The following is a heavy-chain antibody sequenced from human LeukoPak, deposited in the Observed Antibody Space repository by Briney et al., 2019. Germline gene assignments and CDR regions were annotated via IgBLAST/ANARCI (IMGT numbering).Heavy chain of an antibody. CDR1: GYTFTSYG. J-gene: IGHJ4*02. V-gene: IGHV1-8*01. CDR2: VSTNSGNT. CDR3: SRRGRTSGYYSVY. D-gene: IGHD3-22*01. Sequence: ASVKVSCKSSGYTFTSYGITWVRQATGQGLEWMGWVSTNSGNTGYAQKYQGRVTMTRNTSISTAYMELRSLRSEDTAVYYCSRRGRTSGYYSVYWGQGTLVTVSS.